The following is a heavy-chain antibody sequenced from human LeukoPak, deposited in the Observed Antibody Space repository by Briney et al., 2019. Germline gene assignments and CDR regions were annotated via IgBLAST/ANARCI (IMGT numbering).Heavy chain of an antibody. V-gene: IGHV3-21*01. D-gene: IGHD4-17*01. Sequence: GGSLRLSCAASGFTFSSYSMNWVRQAPGKGLEWVSSISSSSSYIYYADSVKGRFTISRDNAKNSLYLQMNSLRAEDTAVHYCARGLSRDYGDYVAVDYWGQGTLVTVSS. CDR3: ARGLSRDYGDYVAVDY. J-gene: IGHJ4*02. CDR2: ISSSSSYI. CDR1: GFTFSSYS.